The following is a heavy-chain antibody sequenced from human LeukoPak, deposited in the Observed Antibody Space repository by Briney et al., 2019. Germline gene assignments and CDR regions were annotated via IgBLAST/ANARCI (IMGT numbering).Heavy chain of an antibody. Sequence: SETLSLTCTVSGGSISSGGYYWSWIRQHPGKGLEWIGYIYYSGSTYYNPSLKSRVTISVDTSKNQFSLKLSSVTAADTAVYYCARGLGQLVNGWGYGMDVWGQGTTVTVSS. J-gene: IGHJ6*02. CDR1: GGSISSGGYY. CDR3: ARGLGQLVNGWGYGMDV. V-gene: IGHV4-31*03. CDR2: IYYSGST. D-gene: IGHD6-6*01.